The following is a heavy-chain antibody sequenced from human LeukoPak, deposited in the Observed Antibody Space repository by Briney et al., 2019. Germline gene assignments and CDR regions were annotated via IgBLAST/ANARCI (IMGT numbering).Heavy chain of an antibody. CDR1: GFTFSSYS. Sequence: GGSLRLSCAASGFTFSSYSMNWVRQAPGKGREWGSSISSSSSYIYYADSVKGRFTISRDNAKNSLYLQMNSLRAEDTAVYYCARDKTEVGVYYGLIDYWGQATLVTVSS. D-gene: IGHD3-10*01. CDR3: ARDKTEVGVYYGLIDY. V-gene: IGHV3-21*01. CDR2: ISSSSSYI. J-gene: IGHJ4*02.